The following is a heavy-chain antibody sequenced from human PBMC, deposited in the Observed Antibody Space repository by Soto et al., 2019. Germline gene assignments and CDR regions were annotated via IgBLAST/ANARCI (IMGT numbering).Heavy chain of an antibody. CDR1: GGTFSSYA. D-gene: IGHD3-10*01. CDR2: IIPIFGTA. CDR3: ARGVLKIDYYGSGTYYYYGMDV. J-gene: IGHJ6*02. V-gene: IGHV1-69*12. Sequence: QVQLVQSGAEVKKPGSSVKVSCKASGGTFSSYAISWVRQAPGQGLEWMGGIIPIFGTANYAQKFQGRVTITADESTSTAYMELSRLRSEDTAVYYCARGVLKIDYYGSGTYYYYGMDVWGQGTTVTVSS.